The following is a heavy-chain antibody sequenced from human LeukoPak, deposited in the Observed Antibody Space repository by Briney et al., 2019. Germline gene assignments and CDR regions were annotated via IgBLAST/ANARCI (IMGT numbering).Heavy chain of an antibody. D-gene: IGHD6-25*01. J-gene: IGHJ6*04. V-gene: IGHV3-48*03. CDR2: ISASGTLT. Sequence: GGSLRLSCAASGFSFSSYEMNWVRRAPGKGLEWISYISASGTLTHYADSVEGRFTISRDNAKNSLYLQMISLRGEDTAVYYCARDGTPSYSSGWVYMDVWGKGTTVTISS. CDR3: ARDGTPSYSSGWVYMDV. CDR1: GFSFSSYE.